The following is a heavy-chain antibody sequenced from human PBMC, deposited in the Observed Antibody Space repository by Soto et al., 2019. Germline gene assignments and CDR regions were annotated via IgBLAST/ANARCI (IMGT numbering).Heavy chain of an antibody. V-gene: IGHV5-51*01. CDR1: GYSFTSYW. CDR3: ARRSISGTYYYDSSGYASLNWFDP. CDR2: IYPGDSDT. J-gene: IGHJ5*02. Sequence: GESLKISCKGSGYSFTSYWIGWVRQMPGKGLEWMGIIYPGDSDTRYSPSFQGQVTISADKSISTAYLQWSSLKASDTAMYYCARRSISGTYYYDSSGYASLNWFDPWGQGTLVTVSS. D-gene: IGHD3-22*01.